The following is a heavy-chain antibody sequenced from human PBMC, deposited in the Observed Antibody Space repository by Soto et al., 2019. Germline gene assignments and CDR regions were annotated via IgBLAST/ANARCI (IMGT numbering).Heavy chain of an antibody. CDR3: AREPLAAADTPYHYLMNF. J-gene: IGHJ6*02. Sequence: SSVKVSCKASGGTFSSYAISWVRRAPGQGLEWMGGIIPIFGTANYAQKFQGRVTITADESTSTAYMELSSLRSEDTAVYYCAREPLAAADTPYHYLMNFWGRGTTVTVS. CDR2: IIPIFGTA. V-gene: IGHV1-69*13. D-gene: IGHD6-13*01. CDR1: GGTFSSYA.